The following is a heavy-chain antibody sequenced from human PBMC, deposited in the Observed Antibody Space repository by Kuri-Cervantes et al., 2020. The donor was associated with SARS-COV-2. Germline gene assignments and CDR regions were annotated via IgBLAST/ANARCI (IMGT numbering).Heavy chain of an antibody. Sequence: SETLSLTCAVSGYSISSGYYWGWIRQPPGKGLEWIGSIYHSGSTYYNPSLKSRVTISVDTSKNQFSLKLSSVTAADMAVYYCADCSSTSCYTMSYFDYWGQGTLVTVSS. CDR1: GYSISSGYY. CDR3: ADCSSTSCYTMSYFDY. D-gene: IGHD2-2*02. CDR2: IYHSGST. J-gene: IGHJ4*02. V-gene: IGHV4-38-2*01.